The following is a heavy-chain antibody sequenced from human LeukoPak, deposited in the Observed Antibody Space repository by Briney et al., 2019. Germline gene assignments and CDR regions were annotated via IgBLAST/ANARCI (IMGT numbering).Heavy chain of an antibody. Sequence: PGGALRLSCAASGFTFSSYWMSWVRQAPGKGLEWVANIKQDGREKYYVDSVKGRFTISRDNAKNSLYLQMNSLRAEDTAVYSCARDPPHAAMGRFDYWGQGTLVTVSS. CDR3: ARDPPHAAMGRFDY. CDR2: IKQDGREK. D-gene: IGHD5-18*01. J-gene: IGHJ4*02. V-gene: IGHV3-7*04. CDR1: GFTFSSYW.